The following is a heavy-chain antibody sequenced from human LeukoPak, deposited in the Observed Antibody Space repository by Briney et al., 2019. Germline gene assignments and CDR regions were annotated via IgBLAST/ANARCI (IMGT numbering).Heavy chain of an antibody. V-gene: IGHV1-46*01. J-gene: IGHJ4*02. CDR3: ARGGSSGNFDY. D-gene: IGHD1-26*01. CDR1: GYTFTSYY. Sequence: ASVKVSCKASGYTFTSYYMHWVRQAPGQGLEWMGIINPSGGSTSYAQKFQGRVTMTRDMSTSTVYMELSRLRSEDTVVYYCARGGSSGNFDYWGQGTLVTVSS. CDR2: INPSGGST.